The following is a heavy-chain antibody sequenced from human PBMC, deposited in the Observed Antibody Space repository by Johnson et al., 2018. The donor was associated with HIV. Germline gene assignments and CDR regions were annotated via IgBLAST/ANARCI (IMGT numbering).Heavy chain of an antibody. J-gene: IGHJ3*01. Sequence: VQLVESGGGVVQPGRSLRLSCAASGFTVSSNYITWVRQAPGKGLEWVSVIYRGGSTYYADSVKGRFTISRDKSKNTLYLQMNSLRAEDTAVYYCARDPREGWPGAFDVWGQGTLVTVSS. V-gene: IGHV3-66*01. CDR1: GFTVSSNY. D-gene: IGHD6-19*01. CDR3: ARDPREGWPGAFDV. CDR2: IYRGGST.